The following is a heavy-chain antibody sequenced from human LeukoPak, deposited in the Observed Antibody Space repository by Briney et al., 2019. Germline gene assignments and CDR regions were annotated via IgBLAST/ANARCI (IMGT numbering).Heavy chain of an antibody. Sequence: PGGSLRLSCAASGFTFSSFWMHWVRQAPGKGLLWVSRINSDGTSTTYADSVKGRFTISRDNAKNTVYLQMNSLRAEDTAIYYCARTLVVPSAFYPWGQGTLVTVSS. CDR2: INSDGTST. D-gene: IGHD2-2*01. CDR3: ARTLVVPSAFYP. V-gene: IGHV3-74*01. CDR1: GFTFSSFW. J-gene: IGHJ5*02.